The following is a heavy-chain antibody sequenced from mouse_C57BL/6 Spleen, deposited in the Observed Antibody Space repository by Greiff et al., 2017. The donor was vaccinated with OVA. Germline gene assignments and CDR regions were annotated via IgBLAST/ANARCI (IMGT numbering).Heavy chain of an antibody. D-gene: IGHD1-2*01. CDR3: ARAYHYYVSPCDD. CDR2: IDPEDGDT. Sequence: VQLQQSGAELVKPGASVKLSCTASGFNIKDYYMHWVKQRTEQGLEWIGRIDPEDGDTKYAPKFQGKATMTADTSSSTAYLQLSSLPSEDTAVYYDARAYHYYVSPCDDWGKRTTLTVAS. CDR1: GFNIKDYY. V-gene: IGHV14-2*01. J-gene: IGHJ2*01.